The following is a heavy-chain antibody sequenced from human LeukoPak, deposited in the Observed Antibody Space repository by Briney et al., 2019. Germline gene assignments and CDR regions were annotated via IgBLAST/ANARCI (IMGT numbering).Heavy chain of an antibody. J-gene: IGHJ4*02. CDR2: ISYDGSNE. V-gene: IGHV3-30-3*01. CDR1: GFTFSSYA. CDR3: ARGLDY. Sequence: GRSLRLSCAASGFTFSSYAMHWVRQAPGKGLEWVAVISYDGSNEYYADSVKGRFTISRDNSKNTLYLQMNSLRAEDTAVYYCARGLDYWGQGTLVTVSS.